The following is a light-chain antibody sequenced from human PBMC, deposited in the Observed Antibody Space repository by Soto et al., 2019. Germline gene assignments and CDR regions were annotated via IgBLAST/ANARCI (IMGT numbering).Light chain of an antibody. CDR3: QQYGSSPIT. J-gene: IGKJ5*01. V-gene: IGKV3-20*01. CDR1: QSVSSSY. Sequence: EIVLTQSPGTLSLSPGERATLSFSASQSVSSSYLAWYQQKPGQAPRRLIYGASSRATGIPDRFSGSGSGTDFTLTISRLEPEDFAVYYCQQYGSSPITFGQGTRLEIK. CDR2: GAS.